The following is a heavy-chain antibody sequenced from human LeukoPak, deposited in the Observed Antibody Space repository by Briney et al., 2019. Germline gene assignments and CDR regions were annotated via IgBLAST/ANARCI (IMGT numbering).Heavy chain of an antibody. Sequence: GGSLRLSCAASGFTFSSYNMNWVRQAPGKGLEWVSAISGSGGSTYYADSVKGRFTISRDNSKNTLYLQMNSLRAEDTAVYYCAKDYYYDSSGYYYEDAFDIWGQGTMVTVSS. CDR1: GFTFSSYN. CDR3: AKDYYYDSSGYYYEDAFDI. J-gene: IGHJ3*02. V-gene: IGHV3-23*01. D-gene: IGHD3-22*01. CDR2: ISGSGGST.